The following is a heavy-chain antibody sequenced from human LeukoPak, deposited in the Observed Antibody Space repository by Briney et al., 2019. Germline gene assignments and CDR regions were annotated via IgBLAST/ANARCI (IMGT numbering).Heavy chain of an antibody. D-gene: IGHD3-9*01. CDR2: IYSGGST. CDR3: GSTPPRYLGYFDY. J-gene: IGHJ4*02. V-gene: IGHV3-53*01. Sequence: PGGSLRLSCAASGFTVSYNYMSWVRQAPGKGLEWVSVIYSGGSTYYADSVKGRFTISRDNSKNTLYFQMNSLRAEDTAVYYCGSTPPRYLGYFDYWGQGTLVTVSS. CDR1: GFTVSYNY.